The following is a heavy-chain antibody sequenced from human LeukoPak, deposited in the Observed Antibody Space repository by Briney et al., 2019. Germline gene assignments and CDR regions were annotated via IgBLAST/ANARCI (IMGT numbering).Heavy chain of an antibody. D-gene: IGHD6-13*01. CDR3: ARDRRYSSSWYVRLCYYYYGMDV. V-gene: IGHV1-18*01. J-gene: IGHJ6*02. Sequence: ASVKVSCKASGYTFTSYGISWVRQAPGQGLAWMGWISAYNGNTNYAQKLQGRVTMTTDTSTSTAYMELRSLRSDDTAVYYCARDRRYSSSWYVRLCYYYYGMDVWGQGTTVTVSS. CDR1: GYTFTSYG. CDR2: ISAYNGNT.